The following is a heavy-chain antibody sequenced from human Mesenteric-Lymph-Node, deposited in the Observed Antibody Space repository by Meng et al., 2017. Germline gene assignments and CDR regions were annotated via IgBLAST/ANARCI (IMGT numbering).Heavy chain of an antibody. CDR3: ARVAAAGNEWFDP. CDR1: CGSISSINW. D-gene: IGHD6-13*01. J-gene: IGHJ5*02. Sequence: VQLQESGQGLAKPSETLPPTCAVSCGSISSINWWTWVRQPPGKGLEWIGEIYHSGSTNYNPSLKSRVTISVDKSKNQFSLKLSSVTAADTAVYYCARVAAAGNEWFDPWGQGTLVTVSS. V-gene: IGHV4-4*02. CDR2: IYHSGST.